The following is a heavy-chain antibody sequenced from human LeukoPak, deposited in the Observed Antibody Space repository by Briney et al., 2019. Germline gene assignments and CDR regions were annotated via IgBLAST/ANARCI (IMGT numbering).Heavy chain of an antibody. CDR1: GCTFTDYY. CDR2: INHNSGGK. J-gene: IGHJ4*02. D-gene: IGHD3-3*01. CDR3: ARDRRFLEWLLPLDY. Sequence: GASVQVSCMASGCTFTDYYMHWLRQAPAQRLEWMGWINHNSGGKNYEQKLQGRVTMTRDTSISTAYMELSRLRSDGTAVYYCARDRRFLEWLLPLDYWGQGTLVTVSS. V-gene: IGHV1-2*02.